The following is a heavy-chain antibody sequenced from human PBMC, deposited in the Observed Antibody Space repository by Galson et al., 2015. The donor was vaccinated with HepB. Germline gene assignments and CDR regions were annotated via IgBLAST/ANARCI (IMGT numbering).Heavy chain of an antibody. CDR1: GFTFSSYA. D-gene: IGHD3-22*01. V-gene: IGHV3-23*01. Sequence: SLRLSCAASGFTFSSYAMSWVRQAPGKGLEWVSGISGSGGSTYYADSVKGRFTISRDNSKNTLYLQMNSLRAEDTVVYYCAKVESGYYDSSGYYFGLQYWYFDLWGRGTLVTVSS. CDR2: ISGSGGST. CDR3: AKVESGYYDSSGYYFGLQYWYFDL. J-gene: IGHJ2*01.